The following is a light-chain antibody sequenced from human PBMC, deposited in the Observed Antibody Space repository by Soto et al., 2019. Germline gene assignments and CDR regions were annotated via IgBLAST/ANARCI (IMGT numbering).Light chain of an antibody. J-gene: IGLJ2*01. CDR2: DVS. CDR3: TSYTSSSTLEV. CDR1: SSDVGGYNY. Sequence: QSVLTQPASVSGSPGQSITISCTGTSSDVGGYNYVSWYQQHPGKAPKLMIYDVSYRPSGVSNRFSGSKSSNTASLTISGLQAEDEADYYCTSYTSSSTLEVFGGGTKLTVL. V-gene: IGLV2-14*01.